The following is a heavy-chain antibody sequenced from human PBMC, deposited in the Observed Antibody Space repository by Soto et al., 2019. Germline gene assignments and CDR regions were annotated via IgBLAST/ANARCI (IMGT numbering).Heavy chain of an antibody. CDR3: ASAPDYGDYVNWFDP. CDR1: GFTVSSNY. D-gene: IGHD4-17*01. Sequence: PGGSLRLSCAASGFTVSSNYMSWVRQAPGKGLEWVSVIYSGGSTYYADSVKGRFTISRDNSKNTLYLQMNSLRAEDTAVYYCASAPDYGDYVNWFDPWGQGTLVTVSS. V-gene: IGHV3-66*01. CDR2: IYSGGST. J-gene: IGHJ5*02.